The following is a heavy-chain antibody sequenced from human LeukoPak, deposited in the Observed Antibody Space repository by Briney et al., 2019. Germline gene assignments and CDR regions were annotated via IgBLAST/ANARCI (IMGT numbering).Heavy chain of an antibody. CDR2: IKQDGSDK. CDR1: GFTFSSYW. D-gene: IGHD3-22*01. V-gene: IGHV3-7*03. J-gene: IGHJ4*02. CDR3: ARGPYYYDSSGYQD. Sequence: GGSLRLSCAASGFTFSSYWMSWVRQAPGKGLEWVANIKQDGSDKYYVDSVKGRFTISRDNAKNSLYLQMNSLRAEDTAVYYCARGPYYYDSSGYQDWGQGTLVTVSS.